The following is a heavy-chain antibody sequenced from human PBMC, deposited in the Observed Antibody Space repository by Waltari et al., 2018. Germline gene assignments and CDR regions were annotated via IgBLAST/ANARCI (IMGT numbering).Heavy chain of an antibody. CDR1: GYSFISYW. J-gene: IGHJ3*01. D-gene: IGHD3-10*01. CDR2: LWPDDSDT. Sequence: EVQLVQSGPEVKKSGESLRISCQVSGYSFISYWNAWVRQMPGKGLEYMGILWPDDSDTRYSPSFQGQVIISVDKSIGTAYLQLNTLKASDTAMYYCARPRRGRDAFDVWGPGTMVTVTS. V-gene: IGHV5-51*03. CDR3: ARPRRGRDAFDV.